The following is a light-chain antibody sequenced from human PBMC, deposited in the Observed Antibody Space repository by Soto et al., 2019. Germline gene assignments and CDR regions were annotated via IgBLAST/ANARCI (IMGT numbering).Light chain of an antibody. CDR1: QIISNNY. Sequence: ESVLTQAPGTLSLPPGERATLSCRASQIISNNYLAWYQQKPGQAPRLLIYGASNRATGIPDRFSGSGTGTDFTLTISRLEPEDFAVYYCQQYVTWRWTFGPGTKVDIK. J-gene: IGKJ1*01. CDR3: QQYVTWRWT. V-gene: IGKV3-20*01. CDR2: GAS.